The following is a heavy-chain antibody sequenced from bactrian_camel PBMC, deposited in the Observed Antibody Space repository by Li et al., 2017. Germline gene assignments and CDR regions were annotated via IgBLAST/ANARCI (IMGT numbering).Heavy chain of an antibody. J-gene: IGHJ4*01. CDR3: AADEMGCIENVY. V-gene: IGHV3S9*01. D-gene: IGHD1*01. Sequence: HVQLVESGGGLVQPGGSLRLSCAASGFTFSSYAMRWARQAPGNECELVSTLSWDGRTYYTDFARGRFVISQDSAKNTIYLQMNSLKPEDTAMYYCAADEMGCIENVYRGQGTQVT. CDR2: LSWDGRT. CDR1: GFTFSSYA.